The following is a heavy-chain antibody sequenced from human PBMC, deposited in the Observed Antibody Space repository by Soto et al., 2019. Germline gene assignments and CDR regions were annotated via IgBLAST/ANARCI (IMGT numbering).Heavy chain of an antibody. CDR1: GGSISSGDYY. Sequence: QVQLQESGPGLVKPSQTLSLTCSVSGGSISSGDYYWGWIRNPPGKGLDGFGKLFYTGTPYSNPSLKSRITISMDTSKNQFSLRLTSVTAADTAEYHCARVVRFCSSPSCRGRNWFDPWGQGTRVTVSS. D-gene: IGHD2-2*01. CDR2: LFYTGTP. J-gene: IGHJ5*02. CDR3: ARVVRFCSSPSCRGRNWFDP. V-gene: IGHV4-30-4*01.